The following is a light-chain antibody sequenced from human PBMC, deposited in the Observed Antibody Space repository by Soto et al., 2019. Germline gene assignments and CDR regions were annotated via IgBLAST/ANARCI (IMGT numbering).Light chain of an antibody. CDR3: QQYYSTPPSFFT. V-gene: IGKV4-1*01. J-gene: IGKJ3*01. Sequence: DIVMTQSPDSLAVSLGERATINCKSSQSVLYSSNNKNYLAWYQQKPGQPPKLLIYWASTRESGVPDRFSGSGSETDFTLTITSLQAEDVAVYYCQQYYSTPPSFFTFGPGTKVEI. CDR1: QSVLYSSNNKNY. CDR2: WAS.